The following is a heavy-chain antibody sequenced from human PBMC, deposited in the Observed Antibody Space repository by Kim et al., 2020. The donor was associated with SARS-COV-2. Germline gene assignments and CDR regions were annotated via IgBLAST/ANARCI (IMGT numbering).Heavy chain of an antibody. D-gene: IGHD4-4*01. Sequence: VKGRFTISRDNAKNSLYLQMNSLRDEDTAVYYCARAADTTGPYYYYGMDVWGQGTTVTVSS. V-gene: IGHV3-48*02. J-gene: IGHJ6*02. CDR3: ARAADTTGPYYYYGMDV.